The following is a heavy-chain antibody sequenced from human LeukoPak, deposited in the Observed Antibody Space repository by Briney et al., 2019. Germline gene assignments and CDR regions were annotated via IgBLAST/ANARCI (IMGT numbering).Heavy chain of an antibody. V-gene: IGHV4-59*01. D-gene: IGHD3-22*01. J-gene: IGHJ4*02. CDR3: ARGGRITMITY. CDR1: GGSISSYY. CDR2: TYYSGSTNSSGST. Sequence: PSETLSLTCTVSGGSISSYYWNWIRQPPGKGLEWIGYTYYSGSTNSSGSTNYNPSLKSRATILVDTSKNQFSLKLTSVTAADTAVYYCARGGRITMITYWGQGTLVTVSS.